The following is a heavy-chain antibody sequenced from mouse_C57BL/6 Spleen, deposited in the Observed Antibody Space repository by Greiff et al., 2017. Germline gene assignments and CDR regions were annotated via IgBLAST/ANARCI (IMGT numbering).Heavy chain of an antibody. D-gene: IGHD1-1*01. J-gene: IGHJ3*01. CDR1: GFTFSSYA. CDR2: ISSGGDYI. CDR3: TRDAHYYGSSSFAY. V-gene: IGHV5-9-1*02. Sequence: EVKLVESGEGLVKPGGSLKLSCAASGFTFSSYAMSWVRQTPEKRLEWVAYISSGGDYIYYADTVKGRFTISRDNARNTLYLQMSSLKSEDTAMYYCTRDAHYYGSSSFAYWGQGTLVTVSA.